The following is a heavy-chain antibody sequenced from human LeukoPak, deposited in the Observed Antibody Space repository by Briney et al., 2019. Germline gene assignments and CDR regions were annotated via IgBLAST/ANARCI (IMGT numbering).Heavy chain of an antibody. CDR2: ITFSGSST. D-gene: IGHD1-26*01. V-gene: IGHV3-23*01. J-gene: IGHJ6*03. CDR1: GFTFSSHA. CDR3: AKDGGTYPYFLDV. Sequence: RGSLRLSCVASGFTFSSHAITSVPGAPGLGPEGVSAITFSGSSTNYADSVKGRFTISRDNSRDTLYLQMNSLRAEDTAIYICAKDGGTYPYFLDVWGKGTTVIVSS.